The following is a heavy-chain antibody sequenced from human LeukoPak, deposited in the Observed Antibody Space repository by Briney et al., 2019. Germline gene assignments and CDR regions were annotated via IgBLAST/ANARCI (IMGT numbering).Heavy chain of an antibody. J-gene: IGHJ4*02. CDR3: ARSPESRGYSYGSFDY. D-gene: IGHD5-18*01. CDR2: IIPIFGTA. CDR1: GGTFSSYA. Sequence: SVKVSCKASGGTFSSYAISWVRQAPGQGLEWMGGIIPIFGTANYAQKFQGRVTITADESTSTAYMELGSLRSEDAAVYYCARSPESRGYSYGSFDYWGQGTLVTVSS. V-gene: IGHV1-69*13.